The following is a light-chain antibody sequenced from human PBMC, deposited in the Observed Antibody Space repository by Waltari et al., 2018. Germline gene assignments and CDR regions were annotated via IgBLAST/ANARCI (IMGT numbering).Light chain of an antibody. CDR2: GAS. J-gene: IGKJ1*01. V-gene: IGKV3-20*01. CDR1: QSVGRS. CDR3: QHYLRLPVS. Sequence: EIVLTQSPGTLSLSPGERATLPCRASQSVGRSLAWYQQRPGQAPRLLMYGASSRAANIPDRFGGSGSGTDFSLTINRLEPEDFAVYYCQHYLRLPVSFGQGTKVEIK.